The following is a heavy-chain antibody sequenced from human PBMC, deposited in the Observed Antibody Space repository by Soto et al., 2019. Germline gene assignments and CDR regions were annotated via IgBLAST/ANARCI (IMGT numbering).Heavy chain of an antibody. D-gene: IGHD2-21*02. CDR1: EGSINGDSYH. V-gene: IGHV4-30-4*08. Sequence: SETLCVTCTVAEGSINGDSYHWTWNRQSPGKGLEWIGYIHHSGAFLYNPSFKSRLTISVDTSKNQFSLHLSSVTDADTAVYFCAREDDGGDSLDVWGQGTTVTVSS. J-gene: IGHJ6*02. CDR3: AREDDGGDSLDV. CDR2: IHHSGAF.